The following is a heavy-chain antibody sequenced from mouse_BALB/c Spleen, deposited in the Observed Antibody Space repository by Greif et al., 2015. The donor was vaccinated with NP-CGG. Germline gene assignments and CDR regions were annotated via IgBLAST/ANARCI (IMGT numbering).Heavy chain of an antibody. Sequence: EVQLQQSGPELVKPGASVKMSCKASGYTFTSYVMHWVKQKPGQGLEWIGCINPYNDGTKYDEKFKGKATLTSDKSSSTAYMELSSLTSEDSAVYYCAGITTVVDYYAMDYWGQGTSVTVSS. V-gene: IGHV1-14*01. CDR3: AGITTVVDYYAMDY. CDR1: GYTFTSYV. CDR2: INPYNDGT. D-gene: IGHD1-1*01. J-gene: IGHJ4*01.